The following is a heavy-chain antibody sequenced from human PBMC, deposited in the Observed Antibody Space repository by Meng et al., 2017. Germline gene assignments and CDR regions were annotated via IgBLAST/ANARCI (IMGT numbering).Heavy chain of an antibody. CDR1: GFTLSDHY. J-gene: IGHJ4*02. CDR3: ARTLYPQVGYSYGLAPDY. V-gene: IGHV3-72*01. Sequence: GESLKISCAASGFTLSDHYMDWVRQAPGKGLEWVARSKNKINSYITEYAASVKGRFTISRDDSKNSLSLEMKSLKTEDTAVYYCARTLYPQVGYSYGLAPDYWGQGTLVTVSS. D-gene: IGHD5-18*01. CDR2: SKNKINSYIT.